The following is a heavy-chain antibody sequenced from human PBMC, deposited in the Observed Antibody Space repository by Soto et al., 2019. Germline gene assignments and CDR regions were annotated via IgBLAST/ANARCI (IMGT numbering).Heavy chain of an antibody. D-gene: IGHD7-27*01. CDR3: AKEPGFYFDS. CDR2: IAYDGSKK. CDR1: GFSFRSFG. J-gene: IGHJ4*02. V-gene: IGHV3-30*18. Sequence: QVQLVESGGGVVQPGMSLRLSCSAAGFSFRSFGMHWLRQAPGKGLDWVALIAYDGSKKYYADSVKGRFTISRDNSKNTLYLQMNSLRREDTAVYYCAKEPGFYFDSWGLGTLVTVSS.